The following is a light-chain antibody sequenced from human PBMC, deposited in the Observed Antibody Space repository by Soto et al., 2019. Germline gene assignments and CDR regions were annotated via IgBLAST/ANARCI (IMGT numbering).Light chain of an antibody. J-gene: IGLJ2*01. V-gene: IGLV1-51*01. CDR3: GTWYSSRSAVV. CDR2: DNN. CDR1: SSNVGNNY. Sequence: QSVLTQPPSVSAAPGQKVTISCSGSSSNVGNNYVSWYQQLPRTAPQHLIYDNNKRPSGVPDRFSGSKSGTSATLGITGLQTGDEADYYCGTWYSSRSAVVFGGGTKLTVL.